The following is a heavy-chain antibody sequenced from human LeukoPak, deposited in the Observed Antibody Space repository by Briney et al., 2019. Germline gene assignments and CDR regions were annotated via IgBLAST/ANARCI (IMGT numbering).Heavy chain of an antibody. CDR2: IYTSGST. CDR1: GGSISSYY. V-gene: IGHV4-4*07. Sequence: SETLSLTCTVSGGSISSYYWNWIRQPAEKGLEWIGRIYTSGSTNYNPSLRSRVTMSLDTSKNQFSLKLSSVTAADTAVYYCARGVYCSGGSCYYYGMDVWGQGTTVTVSS. CDR3: ARGVYCSGGSCYYYGMDV. J-gene: IGHJ6*02. D-gene: IGHD2-15*01.